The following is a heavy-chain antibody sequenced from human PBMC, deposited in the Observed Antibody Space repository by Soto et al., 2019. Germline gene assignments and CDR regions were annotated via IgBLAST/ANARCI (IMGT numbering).Heavy chain of an antibody. CDR1: GGFFSSYA. V-gene: IGHV1-69*01. Sequence: QVQLVQSGAEVKKPGSSVKVSCKAPGGFFSSYAINWVRQAPGQGLEWMGGIIPMTATRTFAQKFQDRVTIPADQSCPTVYVAVSRLQSEDSAVYYCARPIRYYVVCRDYPPFDYWGQGTLVTVSS. CDR3: ARPIRYYVVCRDYPPFDY. CDR2: IIPMTATR. J-gene: IGHJ4*02. D-gene: IGHD3-16*01.